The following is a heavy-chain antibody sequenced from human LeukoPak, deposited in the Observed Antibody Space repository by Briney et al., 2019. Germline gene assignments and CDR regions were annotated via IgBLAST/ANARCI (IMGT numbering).Heavy chain of an antibody. V-gene: IGHV5-51*01. CDR2: IYPGDSDT. CDR3: ARPYFDDYGDYLDY. J-gene: IGHJ4*02. Sequence: GESLKISCKGSGYTFINYWIAWVRQMPGKGLGWMGIIYPGDSDTRYSPSFQGQVTISADKSISTAYLQWSSLKASDTAMYYCARPYFDDYGDYLDYWGQGTLVTVSS. CDR1: GYTFINYW. D-gene: IGHD4-17*01.